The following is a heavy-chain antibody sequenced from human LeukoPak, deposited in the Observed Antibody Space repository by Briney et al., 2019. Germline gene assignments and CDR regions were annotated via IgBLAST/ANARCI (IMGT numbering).Heavy chain of an antibody. CDR3: ARDMEYCSSTSCWGIDY. CDR1: GYTFTGYY. D-gene: IGHD2-2*01. V-gene: IGHV1-2*02. CDR2: INPNSGGT. J-gene: IGHJ4*02. Sequence: ASVKVSCKASGYTFTGYYMHWVRQAPGQGLEWMGWINPNSGGTNYAQKFQGRVTMTRDTSISTAYMELSRLRSDDTAVYYCARDMEYCSSTSCWGIDYWDQGTLVTVSS.